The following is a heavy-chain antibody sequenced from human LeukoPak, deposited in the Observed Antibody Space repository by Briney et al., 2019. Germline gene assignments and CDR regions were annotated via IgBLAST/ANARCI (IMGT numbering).Heavy chain of an antibody. Sequence: SETLSLTCTVPGGSISSYYWSWIRQPAGKGLEWIGRIYTSGSTNYNPSLKSRVTMSVDTSKNQFSLKLSSVTAADTAVYYCARASMITIFGHYYMDVWGKGTTVTVSS. D-gene: IGHD3-3*01. V-gene: IGHV4-4*07. CDR3: ARASMITIFGHYYMDV. CDR2: IYTSGST. J-gene: IGHJ6*03. CDR1: GGSISSYY.